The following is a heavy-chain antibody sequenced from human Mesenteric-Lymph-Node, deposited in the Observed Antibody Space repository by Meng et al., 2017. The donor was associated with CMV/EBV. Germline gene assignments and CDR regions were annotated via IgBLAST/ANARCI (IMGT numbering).Heavy chain of an antibody. CDR3: ATAYDILTGYYPYYYYGMDV. CDR1: GFTFSDYY. J-gene: IGHJ6*02. D-gene: IGHD3-9*01. CDR2: ISSSGSTI. Sequence: GESLKISCAASGFTFSDYYMSWIRQAPGKGLEWVSYISSSGSTIYYADSVKGRFTISGDNAKNSLYLQMNSLRAEDTAVYYCATAYDILTGYYPYYYYGMDVWGQGTTVTVSS. V-gene: IGHV3-11*01.